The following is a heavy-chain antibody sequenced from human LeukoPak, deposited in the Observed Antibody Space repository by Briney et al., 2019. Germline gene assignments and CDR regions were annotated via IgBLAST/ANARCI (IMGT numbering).Heavy chain of an antibody. CDR2: ISGSGGST. V-gene: IGHV3-23*01. CDR3: AKGEVVSYPFGLYYFDY. CDR1: GFTVSSHY. J-gene: IGHJ4*02. Sequence: PGGSLRLSCAGSGFTVSSHYMSWVRQAPGKGLEWVSAISGSGGSTYYADSVKGRFTISRDNSKNTLYLQMNSLRAEDTAVYYCAKGEVVSYPFGLYYFDYWGQGTLVTVSS. D-gene: IGHD2-15*01.